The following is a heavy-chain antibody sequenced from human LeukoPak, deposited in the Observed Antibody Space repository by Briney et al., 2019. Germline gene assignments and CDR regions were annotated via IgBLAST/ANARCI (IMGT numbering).Heavy chain of an antibody. J-gene: IGHJ4*02. D-gene: IGHD6-13*01. Sequence: GGSLRLSCAASGFTFSSYSMNWVRQAPGKGLEWVSSISSSSSYIYYADSVKGRFTISRDNAKNSLYLQMNSLRAEDTVVYYCARARRGQLVIDYWGQGTLVTVSS. CDR1: GFTFSSYS. V-gene: IGHV3-21*01. CDR3: ARARRGQLVIDY. CDR2: ISSSSSYI.